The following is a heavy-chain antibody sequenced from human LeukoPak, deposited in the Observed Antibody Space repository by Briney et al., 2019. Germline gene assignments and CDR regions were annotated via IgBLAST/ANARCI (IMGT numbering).Heavy chain of an antibody. CDR1: AFTFSSYW. CDR3: FPRGNAADY. J-gene: IGHJ4*02. CDR2: INPDGSQR. Sequence: GGSLRLSCAASAFTFSSYWMNWVRQAPGKGLEWVANINPDGSQRKYVDSVKGRFTISRDNAKKSMYLQMNSLSADDTAVYYCFPRGNAADYWGQGTLVTVSS. D-gene: IGHD3-16*01. V-gene: IGHV3-7*01.